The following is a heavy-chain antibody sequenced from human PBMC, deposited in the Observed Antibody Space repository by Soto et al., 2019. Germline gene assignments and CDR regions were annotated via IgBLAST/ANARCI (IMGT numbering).Heavy chain of an antibody. V-gene: IGHV4-34*01. CDR1: DGSLRGHY. D-gene: IGHD1-26*01. CDR3: ARAAVRQGATLFDF. J-gene: IGHJ4*02. Sequence: TSETLSLTCGVSDGSLRGHYWSWIRQPPGKGLEWIAEINHSGFTNYNPSFKSRVTISRDTSTNPISLKLTSVTAADSAVYYCARAAVRQGATLFDFWGQGTLVTVSS. CDR2: INHSGFT.